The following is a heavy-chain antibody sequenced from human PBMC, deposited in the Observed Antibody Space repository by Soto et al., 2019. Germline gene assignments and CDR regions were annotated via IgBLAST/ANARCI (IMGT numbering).Heavy chain of an antibody. CDR2: IHGGGNSA. V-gene: IGHV3-23*01. CDR1: GFTFSGYA. D-gene: IGHD6-25*01. J-gene: IGHJ6*02. CDR3: ARMGSQRYYYYGMDV. Sequence: GGSLRLSCAASGFTFSGYAMSWVRQAPGKGLEWVSVIHGGGNSAYYADSVKGRFTISRDNSKNTLYLQMSSLRGEDTAVYYCARMGSQRYYYYGMDVWGQGTTVTVSS.